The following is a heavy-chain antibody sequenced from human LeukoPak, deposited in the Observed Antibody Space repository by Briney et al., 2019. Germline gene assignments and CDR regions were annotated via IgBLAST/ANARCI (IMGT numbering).Heavy chain of an antibody. Sequence: PSETLSLTCTVAGYSISTGYYWGWIRQPPGKGLEWIATIYHTGSTFYNPSLKSRVTISLDTSKNQFSLRLSSVTAADTAVYYCASAHTYGSGSYVDFWGQGTLVTVSS. CDR2: IYHTGST. D-gene: IGHD3-10*01. CDR3: ASAHTYGSGSYVDF. J-gene: IGHJ4*02. CDR1: GYSISTGYY. V-gene: IGHV4-38-2*02.